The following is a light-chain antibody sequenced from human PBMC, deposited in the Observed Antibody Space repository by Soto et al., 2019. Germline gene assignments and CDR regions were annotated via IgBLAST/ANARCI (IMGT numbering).Light chain of an antibody. CDR2: GAS. J-gene: IGKJ4*01. CDR1: QSVNANY. CDR3: QYYGPSPVP. V-gene: IGKV3-20*01. Sequence: EIVLTQSPGTLSLSPGERATLSCRASQSVNANYLAWHQQKPGQAPRLLIYGASSRVTDIPDRFSGSGSGTDFTLTISRLEPEDFAVYFCQYYGPSPVPFGGGTKVEI.